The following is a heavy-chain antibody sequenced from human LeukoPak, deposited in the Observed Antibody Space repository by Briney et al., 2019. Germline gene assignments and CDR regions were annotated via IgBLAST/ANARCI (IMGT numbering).Heavy chain of an antibody. CDR2: IRSNSEDI. CDR3: AREPIQVIRKFDY. J-gene: IGHJ4*02. V-gene: IGHV1-2*06. Sequence: GASVKVSCKASGYTFSGDYMHWVRQAPGQGLEWMGRIRSNSEDIQYAQKFQGRVTMTWDTSTSTAYMELTRLTSDGTAVYYCAREPIQVIRKFDYWGQGTLVTVSS. D-gene: IGHD5-18*01. CDR1: GYTFSGDY.